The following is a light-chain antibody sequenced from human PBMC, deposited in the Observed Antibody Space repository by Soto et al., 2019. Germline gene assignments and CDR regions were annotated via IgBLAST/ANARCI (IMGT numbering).Light chain of an antibody. CDR1: QSISSW. Sequence: DIKMTQSPSTLSASVGDRVTITCRASQSISSWLAWYQQKPGKAPKLLIYDASSLESGVPSRFSGSGSGTEFTLTISSLQPDDFATYSCQQSNSYSRTFGQGTKVEI. CDR2: DAS. V-gene: IGKV1-5*01. CDR3: QQSNSYSRT. J-gene: IGKJ1*01.